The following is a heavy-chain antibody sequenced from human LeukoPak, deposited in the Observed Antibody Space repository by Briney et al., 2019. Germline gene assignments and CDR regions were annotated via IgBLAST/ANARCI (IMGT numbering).Heavy chain of an antibody. V-gene: IGHV1-8*01. J-gene: IGHJ6*02. D-gene: IGHD3-9*01. CDR1: GYTFTSYD. CDR3: ARGQVLRYFDWLSNYYYGMDV. CDR2: MNPNSGNT. Sequence: GASVKVSCKASGYTFTSYDTNWVRQATGQGLEWMGWMNPNSGNTGYAQKFQGRVTMTRNTSISTAYMELSSLRSEDTAVYYCARGQVLRYFDWLSNYYYGMDVWGQGTTVTV.